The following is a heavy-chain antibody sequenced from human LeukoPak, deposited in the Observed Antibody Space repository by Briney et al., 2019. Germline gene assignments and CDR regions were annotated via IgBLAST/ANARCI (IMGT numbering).Heavy chain of an antibody. D-gene: IGHD6-6*01. Sequence: GESLKISCKGSGYSFTSYWIGWVRQMPGKGLEWMGIIYPGDSDTRYSPSFQGQVTISADKSISTAYLQWSSLKASDTAMYYCARVYTASSSSGGYYYYGMDVWGQGTTVTVSS. V-gene: IGHV5-51*01. CDR2: IYPGDSDT. CDR1: GYSFTSYW. J-gene: IGHJ6*02. CDR3: ARVYTASSSSGGYYYYGMDV.